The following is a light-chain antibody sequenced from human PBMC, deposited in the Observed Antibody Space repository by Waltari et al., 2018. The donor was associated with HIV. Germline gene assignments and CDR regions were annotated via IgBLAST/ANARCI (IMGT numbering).Light chain of an antibody. CDR2: DAS. CDR3: QQRSNWRGT. V-gene: IGKV3-11*01. J-gene: IGKJ5*01. CDR1: QRVSSY. Sequence: EIVLTPSPATLSLSPGARATLSCRASQRVSSYLAWYQQKPGQAPRLLLYDASNRATDIPARFSGSGSGTDFTLTISSLEPEDFAVYYCQQRSNWRGTFGQGTRLEIK.